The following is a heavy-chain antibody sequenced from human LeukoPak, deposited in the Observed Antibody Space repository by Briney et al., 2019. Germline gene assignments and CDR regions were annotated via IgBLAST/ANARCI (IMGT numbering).Heavy chain of an antibody. CDR1: GFTFNSYS. D-gene: IGHD3-10*01. CDR3: ARDRTYYGSGSYYYYMDV. Sequence: GGSLRLSCAASGFTFNSYSMNWVRQAPGKGLEWVSSISGSNSYIYYADSMKGRFTISRDNAKNSLYLQMNSLRAEDTALYYCARDRTYYGSGSYYYYMDVWGKGTTVTVSS. V-gene: IGHV3-21*04. J-gene: IGHJ6*03. CDR2: ISGSNSYI.